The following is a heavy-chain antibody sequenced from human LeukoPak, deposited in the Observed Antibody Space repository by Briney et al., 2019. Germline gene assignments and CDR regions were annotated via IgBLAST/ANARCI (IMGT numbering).Heavy chain of an antibody. CDR1: GGTFSSYA. J-gene: IGHJ4*02. D-gene: IGHD6-13*01. CDR2: IIPIFGTA. V-gene: IGHV1-69*13. Sequence: SVTVSCKASGGTFSSYAISWVRQAPGQGLEWMGGIIPIFGTANYAQKFQGRVTITADESTSTAYMELSSLRSEDTAVYYCARVSGYSSTFDYWGQGTLVTVSS. CDR3: ARVSGYSSTFDY.